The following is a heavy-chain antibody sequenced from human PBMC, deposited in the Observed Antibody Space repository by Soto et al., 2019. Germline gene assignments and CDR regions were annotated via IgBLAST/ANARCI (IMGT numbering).Heavy chain of an antibody. Sequence: PGGSLRLCCQASGFNFDNYGMHWVRQAPGKGLEWVADITYDGSFQYYADSVKGRFTISRDNSKNTLSLHLNTLKPEDTAVYHCAKDRVGGTFYTPLAFWGQGTLVTVSS. CDR1: GFNFDNYG. V-gene: IGHV3-30*18. CDR3: AKDRVGGTFYTPLAF. J-gene: IGHJ4*02. CDR2: ITYDGSFQ. D-gene: IGHD1-7*01.